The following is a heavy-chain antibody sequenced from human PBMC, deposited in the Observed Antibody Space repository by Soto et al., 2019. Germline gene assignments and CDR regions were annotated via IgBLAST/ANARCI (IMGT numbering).Heavy chain of an antibody. V-gene: IGHV1-18*01. D-gene: IGHD3-3*01. CDR2: ISAYNGNT. Sequence: ASVKVSCKASGYTFSSYFISWVRQAPGQGLEWMGWISAYNGNTNYAQNLQGRVTMTTDTSTSTAYMELRSLRREDTGLYFCATWRTDTEWLADYWGQGTRVTVSS. CDR3: ATWRTDTEWLADY. J-gene: IGHJ4*02. CDR1: GYTFSSYF.